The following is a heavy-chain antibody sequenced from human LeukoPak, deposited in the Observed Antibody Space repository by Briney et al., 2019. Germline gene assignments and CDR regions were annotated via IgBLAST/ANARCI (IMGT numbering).Heavy chain of an antibody. CDR1: EFTFSSYW. Sequence: GGSLRLSCAASEFTFSSYWMSWVRQAPGKGLEWVANIKQDGGQIYYLDSVKGRFTVFRDNAKNSLYLQMNSLRAEDTAVYYCARLGARQMLEYWGQGTLVTVSS. CDR2: IKQDGGQI. V-gene: IGHV3-7*01. J-gene: IGHJ4*02. D-gene: IGHD4-17*01. CDR3: ARLGARQMLEY.